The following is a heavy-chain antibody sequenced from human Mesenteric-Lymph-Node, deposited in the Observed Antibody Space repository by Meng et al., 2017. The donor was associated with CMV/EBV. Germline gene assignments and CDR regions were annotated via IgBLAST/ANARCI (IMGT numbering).Heavy chain of an antibody. Sequence: GSLRLSCAASGFTFSSYGMHWVRQAPGKGLEWVAVIWYDGSNKYYADSVKGRFTISRDNSKNTLYLQMNSLRAEDTAVYYCAKGEGYYGSGIDYWGQGTLVTVSS. J-gene: IGHJ4*02. D-gene: IGHD3-10*01. V-gene: IGHV3-33*06. CDR1: GFTFSSYG. CDR2: IWYDGSNK. CDR3: AKGEGYYGSGIDY.